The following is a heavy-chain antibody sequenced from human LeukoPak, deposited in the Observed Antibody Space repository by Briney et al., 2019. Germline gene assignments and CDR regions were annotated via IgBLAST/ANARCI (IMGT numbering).Heavy chain of an antibody. D-gene: IGHD2-2*01. J-gene: IGHJ3*02. CDR3: ARVLTEGYCSSTSCYLSGAFDI. CDR1: GYTFTGHY. V-gene: IGHV1-2*02. Sequence: ASVKVSCKASGYTFTGHYMHWVRQAPGQGLEWMGWINPNSGGTNYAQKFQSRVTMTRDTSISTAHMELSRLRFDDTAVYYCARVLTEGYCSSTSCYLSGAFDIWGQGTMVTVSS. CDR2: INPNSGGT.